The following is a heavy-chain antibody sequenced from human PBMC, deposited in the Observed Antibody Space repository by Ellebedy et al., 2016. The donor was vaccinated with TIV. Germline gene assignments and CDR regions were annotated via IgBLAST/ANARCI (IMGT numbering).Heavy chain of an antibody. CDR3: AKGRGGGSDSSDPRYYFDY. Sequence: GESLKISCAASGFTFNSYAMSWVRQAPGKWLEWVSSISNTGTRTYYADSVEGRFIISRDNSKKPLYLQMNSLRAEDTAVYYCAKGRGGGSDSSDPRYYFDYWGLGTLVTVSS. CDR2: ISNTGTRT. D-gene: IGHD3-22*01. V-gene: IGHV3-23*01. CDR1: GFTFNSYA. J-gene: IGHJ4*02.